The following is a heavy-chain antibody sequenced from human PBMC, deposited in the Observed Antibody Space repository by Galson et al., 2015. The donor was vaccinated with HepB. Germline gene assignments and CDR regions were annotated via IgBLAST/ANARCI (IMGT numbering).Heavy chain of an antibody. CDR1: GYTFTSYD. CDR3: ARDLSGFGDDLYGEFDY. V-gene: IGHV1-8*01. D-gene: IGHD3-10*01. J-gene: IGHJ4*02. Sequence: SVKVSCKASGYTFTSYDINWVRQATGQGLEWMGWMNPNSGNTGYAQKFQGRVTMTRNTSISTAYMELSSLRSEDTAVYYCARDLSGFGDDLYGEFDYWGQGTLVTVSS. CDR2: MNPNSGNT.